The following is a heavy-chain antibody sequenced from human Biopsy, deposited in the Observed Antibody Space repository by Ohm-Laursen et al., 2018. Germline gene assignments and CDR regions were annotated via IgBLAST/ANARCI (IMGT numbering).Heavy chain of an antibody. D-gene: IGHD6-6*01. CDR2: ISETSSHI. CDR1: EFTFSSYS. V-gene: IGHV3-21*01. Sequence: SLRLSCAASEFTFSSYSMNWVRQAPGKGLEWISYISETSSHIYDADSVKGRFTVARDNAKNSLYLQLNSLRAEDMAVYYCARDSRRTAREGGMDVWGQGTTVTVSS. J-gene: IGHJ6*02. CDR3: ARDSRRTAREGGMDV.